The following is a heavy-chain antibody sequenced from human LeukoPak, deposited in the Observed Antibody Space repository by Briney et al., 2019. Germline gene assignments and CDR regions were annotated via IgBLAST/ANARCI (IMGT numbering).Heavy chain of an antibody. CDR1: GGSCSTYA. CDR2: IIYIFGST. Sequence: AAVKVFCKASGGSCSTYAMIWVRQATGQGLVWMGGIIYIFGSTYHAQKSPGRVTITADDSTSTAYMEFSSLKSEDTAVYFCARDVTYYYGSGTYDGHDAFDIWAQGTRVTVSS. J-gene: IGHJ3*02. CDR3: ARDVTYYYGSGTYDGHDAFDI. D-gene: IGHD3-10*01. V-gene: IGHV1-69*13.